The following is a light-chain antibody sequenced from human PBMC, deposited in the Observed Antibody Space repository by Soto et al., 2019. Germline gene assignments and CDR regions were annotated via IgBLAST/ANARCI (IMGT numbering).Light chain of an antibody. Sequence: EIVLTQSPATLSLYPGERATLSCRASQSVSSSYLAWYQQKPGQAPRLLIYGASSRATGIPDRFSGSGSGTDFTLTISSLQPEDVATYYCQKYNSARWTFGQGTKVDIK. CDR1: QSVSSSY. V-gene: IGKV3-20*01. CDR2: GAS. CDR3: QKYNSARWT. J-gene: IGKJ1*01.